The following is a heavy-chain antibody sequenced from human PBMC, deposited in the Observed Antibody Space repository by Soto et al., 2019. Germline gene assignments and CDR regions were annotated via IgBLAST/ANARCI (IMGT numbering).Heavy chain of an antibody. V-gene: IGHV4-34*01. CDR3: GRDVGNYYDSSPTGQFDF. CDR1: GGSFIGYY. CDR2: SSPDGAT. D-gene: IGHD3-22*01. Sequence: SETLSLTCAVYGGSFIGYYGDWIRQPPGKGLEWIGESSPDGATNYTPSLRGRVTISIDTSRNQFSLKLNSVTAADTALYYCGRDVGNYYDSSPTGQFDFWGQGALVTVSS. J-gene: IGHJ4*02.